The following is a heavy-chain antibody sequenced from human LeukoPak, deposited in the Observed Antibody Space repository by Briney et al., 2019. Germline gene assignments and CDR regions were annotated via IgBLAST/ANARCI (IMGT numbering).Heavy chain of an antibody. D-gene: IGHD3-22*01. V-gene: IGHV1-46*01. Sequence: ASVKVSCKASGYTFTSYYMHWVRQAPGQGLEWMGIINPSGGSTSYAQKFQGRVTMTRDMSTSTAYMELSRLRSDDTAVYYCARSFYDSSGYAQEALDYWGQGTLVTVSS. CDR1: GYTFTSYY. CDR3: ARSFYDSSGYAQEALDY. J-gene: IGHJ4*02. CDR2: INPSGGST.